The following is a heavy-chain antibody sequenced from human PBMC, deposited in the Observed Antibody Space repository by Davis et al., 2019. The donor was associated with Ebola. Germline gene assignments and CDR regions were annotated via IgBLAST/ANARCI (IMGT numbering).Heavy chain of an antibody. V-gene: IGHV4-61*01. J-gene: IGHJ4*02. CDR3: ARSQWLVHSYGY. D-gene: IGHD6-19*01. CDR1: GGSVSSGSYY. CDR2: IYYSGST. Sequence: SETLSLTCTVSGGSVSSGSYYWSWIRQPPGKGLEWIGYIYYSGSTNYNPSLKSRVTISVDTSKNQFSLKLSSVTAADTAVYYCARSQWLVHSYGYWGQGTLVTVSS.